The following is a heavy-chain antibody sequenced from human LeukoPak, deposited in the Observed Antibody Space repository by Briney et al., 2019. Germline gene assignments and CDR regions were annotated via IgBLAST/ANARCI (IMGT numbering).Heavy chain of an antibody. CDR3: ARGSAMAQKQLVRHFDS. CDR1: GYTFTSYG. V-gene: IGHV1-18*01. Sequence: ASVKVSCKASGYTFTSYGISWVRQAPGQRLEWMGWISAYNGNTKYAQKLQDRVTMTTDTSTTTAYMEVRSLTSDDTAVYYCARGSAMAQKQLVRHFDSWGQGTLVIVSS. D-gene: IGHD6-6*01. J-gene: IGHJ4*02. CDR2: ISAYNGNT.